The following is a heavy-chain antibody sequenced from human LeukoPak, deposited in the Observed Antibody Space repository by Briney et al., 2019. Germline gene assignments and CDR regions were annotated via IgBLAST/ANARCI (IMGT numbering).Heavy chain of an antibody. D-gene: IGHD6-6*01. CDR3: ARDRPSYYYYGMDV. CDR2: INPNSGGT. J-gene: IGHJ6*02. CDR1: GYTFTGYY. V-gene: IGHV1-2*06. Sequence: GASVKVSCKASGYTFTGYYMSWVRQAPGQGLEWMGRINPNSGGTNYAQKFQGRVTMTTDTSISTAYMELSRLRSEDTAVYYCARDRPSYYYYGMDVWGQGTTVTVSS.